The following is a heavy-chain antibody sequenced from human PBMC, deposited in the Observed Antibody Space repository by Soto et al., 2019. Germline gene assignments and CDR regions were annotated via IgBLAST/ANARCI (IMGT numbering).Heavy chain of an antibody. Sequence: PGGSLRLSCAASGFTFSNAWMNWVRQAPGKGLEWVGRIKSKTDGGTTDYAAPVKGRFTISRDDSKNTLYLQMNSLKTEDTAVYYCTTRKSLGLRAPRRYGMDVWGQGTTVTVSS. CDR3: TTRKSLGLRAPRRYGMDV. V-gene: IGHV3-15*07. J-gene: IGHJ6*02. CDR2: IKSKTDGGTT. D-gene: IGHD1-26*01. CDR1: GFTFSNAW.